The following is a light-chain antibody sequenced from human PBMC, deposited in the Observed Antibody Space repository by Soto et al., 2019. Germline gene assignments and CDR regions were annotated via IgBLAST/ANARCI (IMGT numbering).Light chain of an antibody. V-gene: IGLV2-14*01. Sequence: QSLLTQPASASGSPGQSITISCTGTSSDVGGYDYVSWYQQHPGKATKLMIYEVSYRPSGVSNRFSGSKSGNTASLTISGLQAEDEADYYCSSYTSSIIPYVFGTGTKVTVL. J-gene: IGLJ1*01. CDR3: SSYTSSIIPYV. CDR2: EVS. CDR1: SSDVGGYDY.